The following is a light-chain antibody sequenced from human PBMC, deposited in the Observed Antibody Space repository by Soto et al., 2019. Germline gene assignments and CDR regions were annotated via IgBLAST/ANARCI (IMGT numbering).Light chain of an antibody. CDR2: DAS. Sequence: EIVLTQSPATLSLSPGERATLSCRPSQSVSSYLAWYQQKPRQAPRLLIYDASNSATSITARFSGSGSGTDLTSTSSGLAPVDFAVYYCQKRSNWPRGTVGGGTKV. J-gene: IGKJ4*01. CDR3: QKRSNWPRGT. V-gene: IGKV3-11*01. CDR1: QSVSSY.